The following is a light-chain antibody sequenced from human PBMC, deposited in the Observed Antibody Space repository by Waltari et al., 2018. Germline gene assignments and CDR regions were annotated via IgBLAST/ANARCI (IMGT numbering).Light chain of an antibody. CDR2: VAS. CDR3: QQSYSTPWT. Sequence: DIQMTQSPSSLSASVGGRVTITCRASQSISSYLNWYQQKPGKAPKRLIYVASILESGVPSRFSGSGSGTDFTLTISSLQPEDFATYYCQQSYSTPWTFGQGTKVEIK. J-gene: IGKJ1*01. V-gene: IGKV1-39*01. CDR1: QSISSY.